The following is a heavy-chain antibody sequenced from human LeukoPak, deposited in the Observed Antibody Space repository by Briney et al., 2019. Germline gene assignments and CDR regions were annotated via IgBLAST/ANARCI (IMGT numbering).Heavy chain of an antibody. V-gene: IGHV4-39*07. CDR1: GGSISSSSYY. D-gene: IGHD3-22*01. CDR3: ARPYYDSSGYHDAFDI. J-gene: IGHJ3*02. Sequence: SETLSLTCTVSGGSISSSSYYWGWIRQPPGKGLEWIGSIYYSESTYYNPSLKSRVTISVDTSKNQFSLKLSSVTAADTAVYYCARPYYDSSGYHDAFDIWGQGTMVTVSS. CDR2: IYYSEST.